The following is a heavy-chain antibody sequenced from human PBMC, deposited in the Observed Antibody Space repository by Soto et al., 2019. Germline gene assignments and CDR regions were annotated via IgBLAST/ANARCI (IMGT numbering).Heavy chain of an antibody. V-gene: IGHV3-23*01. Sequence: EVQLLESGGGLVQPGGSLRLSCAASGFTFSSYAMSWVRQAPGKGLEWVSAISGSGGSTYYADSVKGRFTISRDNSKNTLYLQMNSLRAEDTAVYYCAKSWVTMVRGVNYYLDYWGQGTLVTVSS. D-gene: IGHD3-10*01. CDR2: ISGSGGST. CDR1: GFTFSSYA. CDR3: AKSWVTMVRGVNYYLDY. J-gene: IGHJ4*02.